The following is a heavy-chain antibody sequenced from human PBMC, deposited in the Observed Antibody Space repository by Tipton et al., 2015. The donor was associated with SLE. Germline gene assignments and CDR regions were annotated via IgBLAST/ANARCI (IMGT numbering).Heavy chain of an antibody. V-gene: IGHV3-23*01. D-gene: IGHD1-1*01. CDR1: GFSFKNYA. Sequence: SLRLSCVASGFSFKNYAMTWVRQVPGRGLEWVSTISGYPGNTFYADSVKGRFTISRDQSENTLYLQMRSLKPEDTAMYYCARYEAEPGTEGENYWGQGTLVTVSS. CDR2: ISGYPGNT. J-gene: IGHJ4*02. CDR3: ARYEAEPGTEGENY.